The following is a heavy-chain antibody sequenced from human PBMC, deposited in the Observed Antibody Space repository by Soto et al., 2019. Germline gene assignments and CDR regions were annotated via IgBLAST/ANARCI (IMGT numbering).Heavy chain of an antibody. CDR1: GFSFSTFD. CDR2: IIGRDGST. Sequence: EVQLLESGGGLVQPGGSLRVSCAASGFSFSTFDMSWVRQAPGKGLEWVSVIIGRDGSTYYADSVEGRFTISKDNSQNTLFLQMNSLRAEDTAVYFCVKGAWLDYWGQGALVTVSS. CDR3: VKGAWLDY. J-gene: IGHJ4*02. V-gene: IGHV3-23*01.